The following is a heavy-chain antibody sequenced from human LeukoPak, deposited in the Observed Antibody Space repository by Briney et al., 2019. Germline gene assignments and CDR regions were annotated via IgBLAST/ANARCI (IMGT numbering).Heavy chain of an antibody. D-gene: IGHD3-22*01. Sequence: GASVKVSCKASGYTFTGSYMHWVRQAPGQGLEWMGWINPNSGGTNYAQKFQGRVTMTRDTSISTAYMELSRLRSDDTAVYYCARGAAYYYDSSRYFDYGGQGTLVTVSS. J-gene: IGHJ4*02. CDR1: GYTFTGSY. V-gene: IGHV1-2*02. CDR2: INPNSGGT. CDR3: ARGAAYYYDSSRYFDY.